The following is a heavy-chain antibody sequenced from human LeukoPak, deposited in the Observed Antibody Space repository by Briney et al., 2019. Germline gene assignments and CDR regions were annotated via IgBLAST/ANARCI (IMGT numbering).Heavy chain of an antibody. J-gene: IGHJ4*02. D-gene: IGHD3-10*01. CDR1: GFTFNWSW. CDR3: AIWASGNY. CDR2: MDPSGSQK. V-gene: IGHV3-7*01. Sequence: GGSLRLSCAASGFTFNWSWMNWVRQAPGKGLEWVANMDPSGSQKRYVDSVKGRFTIPRDNPGPSIHLEMNSLRTEDKAVYYCAIWASGNYWGQGTQVTVSS.